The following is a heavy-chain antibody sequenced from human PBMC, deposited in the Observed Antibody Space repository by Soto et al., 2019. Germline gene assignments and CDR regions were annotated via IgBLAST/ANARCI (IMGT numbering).Heavy chain of an antibody. CDR2: IHHSGIS. CDR1: SGSITSNNW. CDR3: ARHGGCFLDY. D-gene: IGHD2-15*01. V-gene: IGHV4-4*02. J-gene: IGHJ4*02. Sequence: QVQLQESGPGLVKPSGTLSLTCAVSSGSITSNNWWSWVRQPPGKGLEWIGEIHHSGISNSNPSLKSRVTISVDKSNNQFSLKLSSVTAADTAVYYCARHGGCFLDYWGPGTLVTVSP.